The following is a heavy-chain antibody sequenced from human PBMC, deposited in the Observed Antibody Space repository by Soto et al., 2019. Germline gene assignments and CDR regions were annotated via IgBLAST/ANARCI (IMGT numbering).Heavy chain of an antibody. CDR2: IFPGDSDT. Sequence: PGESLKISCKGSGYNFANYLIGWVRQMPGKGLEWMGMIFPGDSDTKNSPSLQGQITMSVDKSDSSAYLQWRSLKASDTAMYYCAAGYTNGLDAFAILGQGTIVTVS. D-gene: IGHD2-8*01. CDR3: AAGYTNGLDAFAI. J-gene: IGHJ3*02. V-gene: IGHV5-51*01. CDR1: GYNFANYL.